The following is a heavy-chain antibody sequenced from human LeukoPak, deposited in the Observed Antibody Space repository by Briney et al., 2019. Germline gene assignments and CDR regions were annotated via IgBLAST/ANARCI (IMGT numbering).Heavy chain of an antibody. V-gene: IGHV3-30*18. J-gene: IGHJ2*01. CDR3: AKPDTVGYWYFDL. D-gene: IGHD4-23*01. CDR1: GFTFSSYG. CDR2: ISYDGSNN. Sequence: GGSLRLSCAPAGFTFSSYGMHWVRQAPGKGLGWVADISYDGSNNYYADFVKGRFIISRDNYKNMLYQQMNSLRADDTAVYYCAKPDTVGYWYFDLWGRGTMVTVSS.